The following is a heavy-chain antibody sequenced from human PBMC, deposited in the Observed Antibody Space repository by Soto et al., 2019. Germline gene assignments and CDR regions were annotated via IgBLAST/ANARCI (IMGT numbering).Heavy chain of an antibody. D-gene: IGHD1-7*01. CDR2: INPSGGST. Sequence: GASVKVSCKASGYTFTSYYMHWVRQAPGQGLEWMGIINPSGGSTSYAQKFQGRVTMTRDTSTSTVYMELSSLRSEDTAVYYCARVSNNWNYPPRYYFDDWGQGTLVTVSS. J-gene: IGHJ4*02. CDR1: GYTFTSYY. CDR3: ARVSNNWNYPPRYYFDD. V-gene: IGHV1-46*03.